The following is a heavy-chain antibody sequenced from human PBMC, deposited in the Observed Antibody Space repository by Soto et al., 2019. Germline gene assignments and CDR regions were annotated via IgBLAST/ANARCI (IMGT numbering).Heavy chain of an antibody. D-gene: IGHD6-6*01. V-gene: IGHV3-74*01. CDR2: INSDGSST. J-gene: IGHJ6*02. CDR3: ARVYSSSFSFGYYYGMDV. Sequence: PGGSLRLSCAASGFTFSSYWMHWVRQAPGKGLVWVSRINSDGSSTSYADSVKGRFTISRDNAKNTLYLQMNSLRAEDTAVYYCARVYSSSFSFGYYYGMDVWGQGTTVNVSS. CDR1: GFTFSSYW.